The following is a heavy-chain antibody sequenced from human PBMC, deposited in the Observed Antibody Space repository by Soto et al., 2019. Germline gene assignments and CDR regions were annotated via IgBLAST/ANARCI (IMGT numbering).Heavy chain of an antibody. Sequence: QVQLQESGPRLVKPWETLSLSCTISGDSFSNHYWTWIRQSPGKGLEWIGYIFHCGITDYNPSVKSRVTISIHKSTYLFSLNLTSVTAADTAVYYCARDRYFYYSRGYYRTLDSWRQGTLVTFSS. D-gene: IGHD3-22*01. CDR1: GDSFSNHY. CDR2: IFHCGIT. V-gene: IGHV4-59*11. J-gene: IGHJ5*01. CDR3: ARDRYFYYSRGYYRTLDS.